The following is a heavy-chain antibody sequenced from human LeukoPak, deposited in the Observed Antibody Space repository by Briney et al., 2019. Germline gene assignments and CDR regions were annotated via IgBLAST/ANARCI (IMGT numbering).Heavy chain of an antibody. D-gene: IGHD3-22*01. CDR3: ARGSNYYDSSGYYIDY. V-gene: IGHV4-59*12. CDR1: GGSINNYF. CDR2: ISYGETT. J-gene: IGHJ4*02. Sequence: PSETLSLTCTVSGGSINNYFWTWIRQPPGKGLQWIGYISYGETTSYNPSLKSRVTMSLETSKNQFSLRLSSVTAADTAVYYCARGSNYYDSSGYYIDYWGQGTLVTVSS.